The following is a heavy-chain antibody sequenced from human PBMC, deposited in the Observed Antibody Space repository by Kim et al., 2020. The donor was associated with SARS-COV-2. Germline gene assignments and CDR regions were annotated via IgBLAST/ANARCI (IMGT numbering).Heavy chain of an antibody. CDR2: IYYSGST. V-gene: IGHV4-39*01. D-gene: IGHD3-10*01. Sequence: SETLSLTCTVSGGSISSSSYYWGWIRQPPGKGLEWIGSIYYSGSTYYNPSLKSRVTISVDTSKNQFSLKLSSVTAADTAVYYCARLLLLWFGEGFDPWGQGTLVTVSS. CDR1: GGSISSSSYY. J-gene: IGHJ5*02. CDR3: ARLLLLWFGEGFDP.